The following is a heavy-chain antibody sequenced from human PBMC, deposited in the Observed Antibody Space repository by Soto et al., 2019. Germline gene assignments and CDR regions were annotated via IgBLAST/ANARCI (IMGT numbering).Heavy chain of an antibody. CDR2: ISYDGSNK. CDR1: GFTFSSYG. Sequence: GGSLRLSCAASGFTFSSYGMHWVRQAPGKGLEWVAVISYDGSNKYYADSVKGRFTISRDNSKNTLYLQMNRLRAEDTAVYYCARDEYYYDSSGYYTHDAFDIWGQGTMVTVSS. V-gene: IGHV3-30*03. D-gene: IGHD3-22*01. CDR3: ARDEYYYDSSGYYTHDAFDI. J-gene: IGHJ3*02.